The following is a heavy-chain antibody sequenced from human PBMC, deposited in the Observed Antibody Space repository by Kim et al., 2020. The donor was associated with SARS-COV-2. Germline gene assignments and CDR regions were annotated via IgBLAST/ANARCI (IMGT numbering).Heavy chain of an antibody. CDR3: TGYNYGIAFDI. J-gene: IGHJ3*02. D-gene: IGHD5-18*01. CDR1: GFTFSNAW. Sequence: GGSLRLSCAASGFTFSNAWMSWVRQAPGKGLEWVGRIKSKTDGGTTDYAAPVKGRFTVSRDDSKNTLYLQMNSLKTEDTAIYYCTGYNYGIAFDIWGQGTMVTVSS. V-gene: IGHV3-15*01. CDR2: IKSKTDGGTT.